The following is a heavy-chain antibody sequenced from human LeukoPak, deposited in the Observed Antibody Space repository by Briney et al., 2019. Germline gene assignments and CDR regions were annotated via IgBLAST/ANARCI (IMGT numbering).Heavy chain of an antibody. Sequence: VSVKVSCKASGYTFTSYYMHWVRQAPGQGLEWMGIINPSGGSTSYAQKFQGRVTMTRDTSTSTVYMELSSLRSEDTAVYYCARDLNTHYYDSSGYPNYWGQGTLVTVSS. CDR3: ARDLNTHYYDSSGYPNY. CDR2: INPSGGST. V-gene: IGHV1-46*01. D-gene: IGHD3-22*01. CDR1: GYTFTSYY. J-gene: IGHJ4*02.